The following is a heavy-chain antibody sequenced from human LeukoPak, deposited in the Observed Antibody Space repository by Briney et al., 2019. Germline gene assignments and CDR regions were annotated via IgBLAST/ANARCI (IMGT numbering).Heavy chain of an antibody. J-gene: IGHJ4*02. CDR2: ISNGGGTA. V-gene: IGHV3-23*01. Sequence: TGGSLRLSCAASGFTVSSTYMSWVRQAPGKGLQWVSAISNGGGTAYYADSVKGRFTISRDNSKSKLYLQMDSLRAEDTAIYYCAARPRMPPRFDFWGLGTLVTVSS. CDR1: GFTVSSTY. CDR3: AARPRMPPRFDF. D-gene: IGHD2-2*01.